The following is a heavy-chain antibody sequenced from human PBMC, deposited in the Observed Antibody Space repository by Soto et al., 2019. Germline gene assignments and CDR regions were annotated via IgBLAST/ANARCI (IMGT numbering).Heavy chain of an antibody. CDR2: IIPIFGTA. V-gene: IGHV1-69*13. D-gene: IGHD6-13*01. Sequence: SVKVSCKASGGTFSSYAISWVRQAPGQGLEWMGGIIPIFGTANYAQKFQGRVTITADESTGTAYMELSSLRSEDTAVYYCARVIAASYDAFDIWGQGTMVTVSS. CDR1: GGTFSSYA. CDR3: ARVIAASYDAFDI. J-gene: IGHJ3*02.